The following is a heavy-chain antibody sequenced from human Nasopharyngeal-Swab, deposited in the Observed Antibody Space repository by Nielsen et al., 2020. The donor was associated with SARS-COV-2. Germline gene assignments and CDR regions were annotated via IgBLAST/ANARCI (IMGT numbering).Heavy chain of an antibody. CDR3: ARVSYCSGGSCYSYYGMDV. V-gene: IGHV3-23*01. CDR2: ISGSGGST. J-gene: IGHJ6*02. Sequence: GGSLRLSCAASGFTFSNYAMTWVRQAPGKGLEWVSVISGSGGSTYYADSVKGRFTISRDNAKNSLYLQMNSLRDEDTAVYYCARVSYCSGGSCYSYYGMDVWGQGTTVTVPS. CDR1: GFTFSNYA. D-gene: IGHD2-15*01.